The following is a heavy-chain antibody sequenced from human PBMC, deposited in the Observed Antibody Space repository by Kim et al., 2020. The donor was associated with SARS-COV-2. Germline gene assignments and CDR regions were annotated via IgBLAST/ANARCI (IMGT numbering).Heavy chain of an antibody. D-gene: IGHD6-19*01. V-gene: IGHV3-13*01. Sequence: GAAKGRFTISRENAKTSLYLQMNSLRAGDTAVYYCAGGAVAGKSYWYFDLWGRGTLVTVSS. CDR3: AGGAVAGKSYWYFDL. J-gene: IGHJ2*01.